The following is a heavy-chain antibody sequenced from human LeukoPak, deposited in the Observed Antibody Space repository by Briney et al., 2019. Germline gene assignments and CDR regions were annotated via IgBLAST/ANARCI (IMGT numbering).Heavy chain of an antibody. Sequence: GGSLRLSCAASGFTFSSYAMHWVRQAPGKGLEWVALISNDGSNKKYADSVKGRFTISRDNSKSTLYLQMDSLRAEDTAVYQCAKDSPVLTVWGQGTLVTVS. J-gene: IGHJ4*02. CDR2: ISNDGSNK. CDR1: GFTFSSYA. D-gene: IGHD3-9*01. V-gene: IGHV3-30-3*01. CDR3: AKDSPVLTV.